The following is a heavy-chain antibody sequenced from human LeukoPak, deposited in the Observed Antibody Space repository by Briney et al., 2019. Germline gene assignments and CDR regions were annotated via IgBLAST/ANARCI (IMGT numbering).Heavy chain of an antibody. D-gene: IGHD6-6*01. CDR1: GGSISSYY. Sequence: SETLSLTCTGSGGSISSYYWSWIRQPPGKGLEWIGYIYCSGSTNYNPSLMSRVTISVDTSKNQFSLNLSSVTAADTAVYYCARGYSSSSRGDYYYGMDVWGQGTTVTVSS. J-gene: IGHJ6*02. CDR2: IYCSGST. CDR3: ARGYSSSSRGDYYYGMDV. V-gene: IGHV4-59*01.